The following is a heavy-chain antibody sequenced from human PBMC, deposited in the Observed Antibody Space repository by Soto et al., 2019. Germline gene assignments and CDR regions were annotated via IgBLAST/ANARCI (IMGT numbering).Heavy chain of an antibody. Sequence: QVQLVQSGAEVKKPGASVKVSCKASGYTFTSYAMHWVRQAPGQRLEWMGWINAGNGNTKYSQKFQGRVTITRDTSASTAYMELSSLRSEDTAVYYCARDSPREYQLRDAFDIWGQGTMVTVSS. CDR1: GYTFTSYA. V-gene: IGHV1-3*01. D-gene: IGHD2-2*01. CDR2: INAGNGNT. J-gene: IGHJ3*02. CDR3: ARDSPREYQLRDAFDI.